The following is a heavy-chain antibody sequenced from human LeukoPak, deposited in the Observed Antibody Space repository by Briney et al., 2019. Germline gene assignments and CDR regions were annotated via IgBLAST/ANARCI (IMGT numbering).Heavy chain of an antibody. CDR2: IYHSGST. V-gene: IGHV4-59*01. D-gene: IGHD5-12*01. Sequence: SETLSPTCTVSGGSISTYYWSWIRQPPGKGLEWIGYIYHSGSTKYNPSLKSRVTISVDTSQNQFSLKLSSVTAADTAVYYCARDGYSGSDALWGQGTLVTVSS. CDR3: ARDGYSGSDAL. J-gene: IGHJ4*02. CDR1: GGSISTYY.